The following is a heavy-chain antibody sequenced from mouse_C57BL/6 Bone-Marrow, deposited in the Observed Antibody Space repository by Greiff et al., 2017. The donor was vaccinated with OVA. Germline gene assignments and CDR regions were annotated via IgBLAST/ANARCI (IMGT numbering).Heavy chain of an antibody. J-gene: IGHJ4*01. CDR2: IYPGDGDT. CDR1: GYAFSSSW. Sequence: QVQLKQSGPELVKPGASVKISCKASGYAFSSSWMNWVKQRPGKGLEWIGRIYPGDGDTNYNGKFKGKATLTADKSSSTAYMQLSTLTSEDSAVYSCARAAATVVARAMYYWGHRTSLSVSS. CDR3: ARAAATVVARAMYY. D-gene: IGHD1-1*01. V-gene: IGHV1-82*01.